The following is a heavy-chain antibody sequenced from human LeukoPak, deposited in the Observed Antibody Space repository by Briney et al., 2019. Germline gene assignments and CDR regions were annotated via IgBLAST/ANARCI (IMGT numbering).Heavy chain of an antibody. Sequence: PGGSLRLSCAASGFTFSSYGMHWVRQAPGKGLEWVAVISYDGSNKYYADSVKGRFTISGDNSKNTLYLQMNSLRAEDTAVYYCAKDRRRVGGSYYNAYYYYGMDVWGQGTTVTVSS. J-gene: IGHJ6*02. CDR1: GFTFSSYG. V-gene: IGHV3-30*18. CDR3: AKDRRRVGGSYYNAYYYYGMDV. D-gene: IGHD3-10*01. CDR2: ISYDGSNK.